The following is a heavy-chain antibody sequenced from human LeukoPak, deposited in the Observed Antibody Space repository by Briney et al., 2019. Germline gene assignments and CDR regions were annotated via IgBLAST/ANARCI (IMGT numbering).Heavy chain of an antibody. CDR2: INPNSGGT. V-gene: IGHV1-2*02. CDR1: GYTFTRYY. J-gene: IGHJ4*02. CDR3: ARARLDRLTDY. D-gene: IGHD3-22*01. Sequence: GASVKVTCKASGYTFTRYYMHWVRQAPRQGREWMGWINPNSGGTNYAQKFEGRVTMTRHTSISTAYMEPSRLRSDDTAVYYCARARLDRLTDYWGQGTLVTVSS.